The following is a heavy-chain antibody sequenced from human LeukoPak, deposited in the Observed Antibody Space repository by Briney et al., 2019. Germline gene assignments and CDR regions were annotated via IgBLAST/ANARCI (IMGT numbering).Heavy chain of an antibody. D-gene: IGHD4/OR15-4a*01. CDR1: GFTFSNYA. Sequence: GGSLRLSCAASGFTFSNYAMTWVRQAPGKGLEWVSAINDGGGNTYYADSVKGRFTISRDNSKNTLYPHMNSLRVEDTATYFCARALNRHIGAFEYWGPGALVTVSS. V-gene: IGHV3-23*01. CDR2: INDGGGNT. CDR3: ARALNRHIGAFEY. J-gene: IGHJ4*02.